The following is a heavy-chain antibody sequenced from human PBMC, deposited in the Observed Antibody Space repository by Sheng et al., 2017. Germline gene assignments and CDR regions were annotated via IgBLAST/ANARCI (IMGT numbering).Heavy chain of an antibody. Sequence: EVQLVESGGGLVQPGGSLRFSCAASGFTFSSYEMNWVRQAPGKGLEWVSYISSSGSTIYYADSVKGRFTISRDNAKNSLYLQMNSLRAEDTAVYYCARGRSYYDSSGYLSPVNAFDIWGQGTMV. CDR2: ISSSGSTI. CDR1: GFTFSSYE. D-gene: IGHD3-22*01. J-gene: IGHJ3*02. CDR3: ARGRSYYDSSGYLSPVNAFDI. V-gene: IGHV3-48*03.